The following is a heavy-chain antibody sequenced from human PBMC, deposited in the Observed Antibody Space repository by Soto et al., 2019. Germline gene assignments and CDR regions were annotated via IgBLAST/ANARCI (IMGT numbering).Heavy chain of an antibody. Sequence: VQLQHWGAVPLRPWETLSLTCGVSGGSFSGYYWAWLRQPPGKGLEWIGEINDRGSINYNRSLKSRVSISVDTSKNHYSLNLRSVTAADTAVYYCARESHDILTGPPWVWYFDLWGRGTLVTVSS. CDR3: ARESHDILTGPPWVWYFDL. J-gene: IGHJ2*01. D-gene: IGHD3-9*01. V-gene: IGHV4-34*01. CDR2: INDRGSI. CDR1: GGSFSGYY.